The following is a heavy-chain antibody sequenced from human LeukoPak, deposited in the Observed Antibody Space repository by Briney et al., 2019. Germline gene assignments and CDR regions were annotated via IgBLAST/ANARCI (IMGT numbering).Heavy chain of an antibody. CDR2: INGSGGST. CDR3: AKETAMVYASPGAFDF. D-gene: IGHD2-8*01. Sequence: PGGSLRLSCAASGFTFSSYAMSWVRQAPGKGLEWVSDINGSGGSTYYADSVKGRFTIARDKSKNALYLQMNSLRAEDRAVYYCAKETAMVYASPGAFDFWGQGTMVTVSS. V-gene: IGHV3-23*01. CDR1: GFTFSSYA. J-gene: IGHJ3*01.